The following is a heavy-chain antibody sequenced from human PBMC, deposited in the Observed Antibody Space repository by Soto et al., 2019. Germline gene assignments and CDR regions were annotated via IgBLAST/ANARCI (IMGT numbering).Heavy chain of an antibody. CDR1: GGSISSGGYY. D-gene: IGHD1-1*01. CDR2: IYYSGST. J-gene: IGHJ6*02. V-gene: IGHV4-31*03. Sequence: PSETLSLTCTVSGGSISSGGYYWSWIRQHPGKGLEWIGYIYYSGSTYYNPSLKSRVTISVDTSKNQFSLKLSSVTAADTAVYYCVRDQVERRPDGMDVWGQGTTVTV. CDR3: VRDQVERRPDGMDV.